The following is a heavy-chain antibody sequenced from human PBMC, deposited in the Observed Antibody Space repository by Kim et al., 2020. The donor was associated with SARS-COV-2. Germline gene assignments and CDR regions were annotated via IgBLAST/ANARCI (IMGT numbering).Heavy chain of an antibody. V-gene: IGHV4-39*01. Sequence: SETLSLTCTVSGGSISSSSYYWGWIRQPPGKGLEWIGNIYYSGNTYYNSSLKSRVTVSVDTSKNQFSLRLSSVTATDTAVYYCAQTPYGDYYFDYWGQGT. D-gene: IGHD4-17*01. J-gene: IGHJ4*02. CDR3: AQTPYGDYYFDY. CDR2: IYYSGNT. CDR1: GGSISSSSYY.